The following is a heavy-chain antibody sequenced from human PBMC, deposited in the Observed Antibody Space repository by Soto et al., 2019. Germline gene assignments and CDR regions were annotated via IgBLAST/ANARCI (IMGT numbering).Heavy chain of an antibody. D-gene: IGHD2-2*01. CDR1: GYTFTTFW. J-gene: IGHJ5*02. CDR3: ARLFCSTTTCDSRFDP. CDR2: IDPRDSYV. Sequence: PGESLKISCTGFGYTFTTFWISWVRQMPGKGLEWMGMIDPRDSYVNYSPSFQGHVTISLDKSISTAYLQWGSLKASDTAMYYCARLFCSTTTCDSRFDPWGQGTLVTVSS. V-gene: IGHV5-10-1*01.